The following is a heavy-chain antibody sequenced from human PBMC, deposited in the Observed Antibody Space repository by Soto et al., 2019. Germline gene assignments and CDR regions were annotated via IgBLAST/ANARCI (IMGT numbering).Heavy chain of an antibody. CDR1: GFIFSDHY. CDR2: ISGSTIYT. Sequence: PGGSPRLSCAASGFIFSDHYMSWIRQAPGKGLEWLAYISGSTIYTDYADSVKGRFTISRDNAKNSVYLQMNSLRVDDTAVYSCARSMKGGKNFDHWGQGTLVTVSS. D-gene: IGHD1-26*01. J-gene: IGHJ4*02. CDR3: ARSMKGGKNFDH. V-gene: IGHV3-11*03.